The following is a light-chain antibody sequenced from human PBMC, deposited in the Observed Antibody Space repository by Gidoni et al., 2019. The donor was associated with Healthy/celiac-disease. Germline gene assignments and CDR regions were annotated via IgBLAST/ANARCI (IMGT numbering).Light chain of an antibody. V-gene: IGKV3-11*01. CDR2: DAS. Sequence: EIELTQSPATLSCSPGERATISCRASQSVSSYLAWYQQKTGQAPRLLIYDASNRATVIPARFSGSESVTDFTLTISSLEPEDFAVYFCQQRSNWPPRVTFGPGTRVDIK. CDR1: QSVSSY. J-gene: IGKJ3*01. CDR3: QQRSNWPPRVT.